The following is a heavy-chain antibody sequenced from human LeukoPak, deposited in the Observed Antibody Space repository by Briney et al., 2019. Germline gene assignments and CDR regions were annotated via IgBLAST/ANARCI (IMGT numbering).Heavy chain of an antibody. J-gene: IGHJ4*02. D-gene: IGHD5-12*01. V-gene: IGHV3-23*01. Sequence: GGPLRLSCAASGFTFSNYAMSWLRQAPGKGLEGVSIISGSGDNTHYADSVKGRFTISRDNSKNTLYLQMKTLRAEDTAIYYCARRGWLINFDYWGQGTLVTVSS. CDR2: ISGSGDNT. CDR1: GFTFSNYA. CDR3: ARRGWLINFDY.